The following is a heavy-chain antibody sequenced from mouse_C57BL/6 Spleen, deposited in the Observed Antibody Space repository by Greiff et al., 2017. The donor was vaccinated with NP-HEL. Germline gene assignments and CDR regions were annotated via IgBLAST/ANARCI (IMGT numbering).Heavy chain of an antibody. CDR2: ISSGSSTI. D-gene: IGHD2-5*01. Sequence: EVKLVESGGGLVKPGGSLKLSCAASGFTFSDYGMHWVRQAPEKGLEWVAYISSGSSTIYYADTVKGRFTIARDNAKNTLFLQMTSLRSEDTAMYYCARPESNYDFDVWGTGTTVTVSS. V-gene: IGHV5-17*01. CDR1: GFTFSDYG. CDR3: ARPESNYDFDV. J-gene: IGHJ1*03.